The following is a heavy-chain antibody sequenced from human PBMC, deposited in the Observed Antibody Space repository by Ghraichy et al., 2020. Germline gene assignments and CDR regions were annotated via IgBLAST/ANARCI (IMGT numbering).Heavy chain of an antibody. CDR2: IYYSGST. Sequence: SETLSLTCTVSGGSISSYYWSWIRQPPGKGLEWIGYIYYSGSTNYNPSLKSRVTISVDTSKNQFSLKLSSVTAADTAVYYCARVTGLKDYDFWSGYTIGAFDIWGQGTMVTVSS. J-gene: IGHJ3*02. CDR3: ARVTGLKDYDFWSGYTIGAFDI. CDR1: GGSISSYY. D-gene: IGHD3-3*01. V-gene: IGHV4-59*01.